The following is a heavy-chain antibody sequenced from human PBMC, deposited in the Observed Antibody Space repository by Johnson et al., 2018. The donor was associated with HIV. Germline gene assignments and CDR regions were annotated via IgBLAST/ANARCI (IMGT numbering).Heavy chain of an antibody. CDR1: GFTFNDYY. CDR2: IYSGGTT. J-gene: IGHJ3*02. Sequence: VQLVESGGGLVKPGGSLRLSCAASGFTFNDYYMSWIRQAPGKGLEWVSVIYSGGTTYHADSVKGRFTISRDNSKNTLYLQMNSLRAEDTAVYYCARGGQLVAFDIWGQGTMVTVSS. CDR3: ARGGQLVAFDI. V-gene: IGHV3-66*02. D-gene: IGHD6-6*01.